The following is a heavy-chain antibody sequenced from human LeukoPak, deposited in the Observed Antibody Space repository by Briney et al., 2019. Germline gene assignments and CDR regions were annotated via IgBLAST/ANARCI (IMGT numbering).Heavy chain of an antibody. V-gene: IGHV1-24*01. CDR3: ARGYNYYDSSGYHAPYFDY. D-gene: IGHD3-22*01. CDR2: FDPEDGET. J-gene: IGHJ4*02. Sequence: GASVKVSCKVSGYTLTELSMHWVRQAPGKGLEWMGGFDPEDGETIYAQKFQGRVTMTEDTSTDTAYMELSSLRSEDTAVYYCARGYNYYDSSGYHAPYFDYWGQGTLVTVSS. CDR1: GYTLTELS.